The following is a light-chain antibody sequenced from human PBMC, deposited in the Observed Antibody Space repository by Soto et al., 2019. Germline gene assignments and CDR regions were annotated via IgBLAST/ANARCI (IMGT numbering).Light chain of an antibody. J-gene: IGLJ3*02. CDR1: SSNIGDNF. CDR2: DNH. CDR3: ATWYGSLSVVL. V-gene: IGLV1-51*01. Sequence: QSVLTQPPSVSAAPGQRVTISCSGNSSNIGDNFVSWYQQPPETAPKLLIYDNHKRPSGIPDRFSGSKSGTSATLGITGLQTGDEADYYCATWYGSLSVVLYGGGTKVTVL.